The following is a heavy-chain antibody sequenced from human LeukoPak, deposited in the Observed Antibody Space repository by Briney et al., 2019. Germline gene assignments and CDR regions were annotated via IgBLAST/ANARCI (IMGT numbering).Heavy chain of an antibody. Sequence: SETLSLTCTVAGGSISSYYWSWIRQPAGKGLEWIGRIYSTGSTNYNTSLKSRATMSVDTSKNQFSLRLRSVTAADTAVYYCARQIASAGTAGFDFWGQGGLVTVSS. J-gene: IGHJ4*02. CDR2: IYSTGST. D-gene: IGHD6-13*01. CDR3: ARQIASAGTAGFDF. V-gene: IGHV4-4*07. CDR1: GGSISSYY.